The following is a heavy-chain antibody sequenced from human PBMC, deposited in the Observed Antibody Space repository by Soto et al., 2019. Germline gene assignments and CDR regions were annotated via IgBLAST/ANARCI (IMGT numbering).Heavy chain of an antibody. D-gene: IGHD3-22*01. CDR2: IDPSDSQT. J-gene: IGHJ4*02. CDR1: GYSFAGYW. CDR3: ARQIYDSDTGPNFQYYFDS. Sequence: ESVKISCKGSGYSFAGYWITWVRQNPGKGLEWMGRIDPSDSQTYYSPSFRGHVTISVTKSITTVFLQWSSLRASDTAMYYCARQIYDSDTGPNFQYYFDSWGQGTPVTVSS. V-gene: IGHV5-10-1*01.